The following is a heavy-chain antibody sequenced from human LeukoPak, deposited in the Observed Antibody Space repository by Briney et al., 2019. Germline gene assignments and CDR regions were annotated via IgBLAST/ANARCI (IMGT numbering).Heavy chain of an antibody. V-gene: IGHV3-30*18. CDR1: GFTFSNYA. CDR2: ISFDGRDE. Sequence: PGRSLRLSCEASGFTFSNYAMYWVRQAPGKGLEWVAFISFDGRDETYADSVKGRFTISRDNSKNTLYLQMNSLRAEDTAVYYCAKSLWFGESHFDYWGQGTLVTVSS. D-gene: IGHD3-10*01. J-gene: IGHJ4*02. CDR3: AKSLWFGESHFDY.